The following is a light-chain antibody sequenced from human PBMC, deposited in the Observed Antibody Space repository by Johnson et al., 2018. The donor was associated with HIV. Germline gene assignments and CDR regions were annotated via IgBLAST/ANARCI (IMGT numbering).Light chain of an antibody. CDR1: DSDIGNNY. CDR3: GTWDRMLSGYV. J-gene: IGLJ1*01. V-gene: IGLV1-51*01. Sequence: QSVLTQPPSVSAAPGQKVTISCFGSDSDIGNNYVSWYQQLPGTAPKLLIYDNNKRPSGIPDRFSGSTSGTSALLGLTGLQTGDEADYYCGTWDRMLSGYVFGMATKFTVL. CDR2: DNN.